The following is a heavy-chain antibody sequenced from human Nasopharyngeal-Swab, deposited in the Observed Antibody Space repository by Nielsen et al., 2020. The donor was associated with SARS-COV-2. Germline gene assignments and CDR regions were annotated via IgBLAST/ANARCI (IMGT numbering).Heavy chain of an antibody. V-gene: IGHV3-11*04. J-gene: IGHJ1*01. CDR2: ISSSGSTI. D-gene: IGHD2-21*02. CDR3: ARTAAFCGGDCYSEYFQH. CDR1: GFTFSDYY. Sequence: GGSLRLSCAASGFTFSDYYMSWIRQAPGKGLEWVSYISSSGSTIYYADSVKGRFTIPRDNAKNSLYLQMNSLRAEDTAVYYCARTAAFCGGDCYSEYFQHWGQGTLVTVSS.